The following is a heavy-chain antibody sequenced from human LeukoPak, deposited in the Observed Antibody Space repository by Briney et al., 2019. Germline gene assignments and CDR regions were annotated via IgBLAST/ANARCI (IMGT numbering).Heavy chain of an antibody. D-gene: IGHD3-9*01. CDR2: IGGRDGGT. J-gene: IGHJ4*02. CDR1: GFIFSNYA. Sequence: GGSLRLSCAASGFIFSNYAMSWVRQAPRKGLEWVSAIGGRDGGTHYADSVKGRFTVSRDDPKNTLYLQMNTLRAEDTAVYYCAKWGDYDILTGYYDSDYWGQGTLVTVSS. CDR3: AKWGDYDILTGYYDSDY. V-gene: IGHV3-23*01.